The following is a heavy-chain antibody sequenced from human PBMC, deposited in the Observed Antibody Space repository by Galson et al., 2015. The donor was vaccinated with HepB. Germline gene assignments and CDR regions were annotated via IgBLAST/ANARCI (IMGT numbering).Heavy chain of an antibody. V-gene: IGHV3-23*01. CDR1: GFTFSSYA. Sequence: SLRLSCAASGFTFSSYAMSWVRQAPGKGLEWVSSVSGSGGSTYYADSMKGRFTISRDNSKNTLYLQMNSLRAKDTAVYYCAKDKGGSGWPRDAFDIWGQGTVVTVSS. J-gene: IGHJ3*02. CDR3: AKDKGGSGWPRDAFDI. D-gene: IGHD6-19*01. CDR2: VSGSGGST.